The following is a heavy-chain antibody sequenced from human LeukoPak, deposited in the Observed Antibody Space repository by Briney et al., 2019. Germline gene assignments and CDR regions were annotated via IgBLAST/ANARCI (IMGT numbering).Heavy chain of an antibody. CDR3: ASRGAVAGTWDYYYGMDV. CDR1: GFTFSSYS. Sequence: GGSLRLSCAASGFTFSSYSMNWVRQAPGKGLEWVSYISSSSSTIYYADSVKGRFTISRDNAKNSLYLQMNSLRDEDTAVYYRASRGAVAGTWDYYYGMDVWGQGTTVTVSS. V-gene: IGHV3-48*02. D-gene: IGHD6-19*01. J-gene: IGHJ6*02. CDR2: ISSSSSTI.